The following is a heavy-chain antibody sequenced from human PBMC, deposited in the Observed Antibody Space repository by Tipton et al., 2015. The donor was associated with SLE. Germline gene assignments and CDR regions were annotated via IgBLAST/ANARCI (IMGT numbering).Heavy chain of an antibody. CDR3: ASDVWYYYYGMYV. CDR1: GFTFSSYS. J-gene: IGHJ6*02. D-gene: IGHD2-21*01. Sequence: SLRLSCAASGFTFSSYSMNWVRQAPGKGLEWVSSISSSSSYIYYADSVKGRFTISRDNAKNSLYLQMNSLRAEDTAVYYCASDVWYYYYGMYVWGQGTTVTVSS. CDR2: ISSSSSYI. V-gene: IGHV3-21*01.